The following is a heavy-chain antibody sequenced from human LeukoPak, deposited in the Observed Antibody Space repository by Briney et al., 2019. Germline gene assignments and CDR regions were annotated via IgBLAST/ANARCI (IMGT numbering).Heavy chain of an antibody. D-gene: IGHD3-22*01. CDR1: GFTFSTYS. Sequence: PGGSLRLSCAASGFTFSTYSMNWVRQAPGKGLEWISYISSSRSPIYYADSVKGRFTISRDNAKNSLYLQMNSLRAKDTAVYYCARAYRGAYYDNSGSFDYWGQGTLVTVSS. CDR2: ISSSRSPI. J-gene: IGHJ4*02. CDR3: ARAYRGAYYDNSGSFDY. V-gene: IGHV3-48*04.